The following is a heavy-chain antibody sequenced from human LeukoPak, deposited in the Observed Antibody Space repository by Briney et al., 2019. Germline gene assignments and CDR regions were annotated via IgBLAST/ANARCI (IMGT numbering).Heavy chain of an antibody. CDR1: GFTFSSYG. J-gene: IGHJ4*02. D-gene: IGHD3-10*01. Sequence: SGGSLRLSCAASGFTFSSYGMHWVRQAPGKGLEWVAVIWCDGSNKYYADSVKGRFTISRDNSKNTLYLQMNSLRAEDTAVYYCAKDNYGSGSYCHDYWGQGTLVTVSS. V-gene: IGHV3-33*06. CDR3: AKDNYGSGSYCHDY. CDR2: IWCDGSNK.